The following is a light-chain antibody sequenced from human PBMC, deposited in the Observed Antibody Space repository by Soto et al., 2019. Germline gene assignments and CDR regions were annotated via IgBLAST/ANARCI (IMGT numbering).Light chain of an antibody. CDR1: SGHSSYA. Sequence: QLVLTQSPSASASLGASVKLTCTLSSGHSSYAIAWHQQQPETGPRYLMKVDSDGSHTTGDAIPDRFSGSSSGAERYLPISGLQSEEEADYYCQTLGTGIHVVFGGGTKLTVL. CDR3: QTLGTGIHVV. V-gene: IGLV4-69*01. CDR2: VDSDGSH. J-gene: IGLJ2*01.